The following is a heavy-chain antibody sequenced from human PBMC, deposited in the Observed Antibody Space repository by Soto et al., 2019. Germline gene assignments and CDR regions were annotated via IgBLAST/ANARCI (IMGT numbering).Heavy chain of an antibody. J-gene: IGHJ4*02. CDR2: IYYSGST. CDR1: GGSISSGDYY. CDR3: ARLRFDFWSGYPYYFAY. Sequence: SETLSLTCTVSGGSISSGDYYWSWIRQPPGKGLEWIGYIYYSGSTYYNPSLKSRVTISVDTSKNQFSLKLSSVTAADTAVYYCARLRFDFWSGYPYYFAYRGQGTLVTVSS. D-gene: IGHD3-3*01. V-gene: IGHV4-30-4*01.